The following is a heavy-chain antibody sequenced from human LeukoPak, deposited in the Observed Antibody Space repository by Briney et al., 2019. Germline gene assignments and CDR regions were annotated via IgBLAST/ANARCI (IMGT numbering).Heavy chain of an antibody. CDR2: ISVASIT. Sequence: GGSLRLSCAASGLAFSSYAMSWVRQPPGKGLEWVSTISVASITFYADSVKGRFTISRDNSRNTVYLQMTSLRADDTAVYYCAKDPTGGDYWGQGTLVTVSS. D-gene: IGHD1-1*01. CDR1: GLAFSSYA. CDR3: AKDPTGGDY. V-gene: IGHV3-23*01. J-gene: IGHJ4*02.